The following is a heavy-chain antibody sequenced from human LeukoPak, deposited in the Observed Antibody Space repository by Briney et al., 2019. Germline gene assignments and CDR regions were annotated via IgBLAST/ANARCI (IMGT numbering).Heavy chain of an antibody. CDR2: INPNSGGT. Sequence: ASVKVSCKASGYTFTGYYMHWVRQAPGQGLEWMGWINPNSGGTNYAQKFQGRVTMTRDTSISTAYMERSRLRSDDTAVYYCARASEVVPAAMRFDYWGQGTLVTVSS. D-gene: IGHD2-2*01. CDR3: ARASEVVPAAMRFDY. J-gene: IGHJ4*02. V-gene: IGHV1-2*02. CDR1: GYTFTGYY.